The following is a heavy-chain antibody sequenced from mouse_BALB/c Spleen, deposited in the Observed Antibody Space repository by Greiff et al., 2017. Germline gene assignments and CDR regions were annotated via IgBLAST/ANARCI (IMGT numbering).Heavy chain of an antibody. J-gene: IGHJ4*01. CDR2: ISSGGSYT. CDR3: ARRGKYYAMDY. CDR1: GFTFSSYG. V-gene: IGHV5-6*02. Sequence: EVKVVESGGDLVKPGGSLKLSCAASGFTFSSYGMSWVRQTPDKRLEWVATISSGGSYTYYPDSVKGRFTISRDNAKNTLYLQMSSLKSEDTAMYYCARRGKYYAMDYWGQGTSVTVSS.